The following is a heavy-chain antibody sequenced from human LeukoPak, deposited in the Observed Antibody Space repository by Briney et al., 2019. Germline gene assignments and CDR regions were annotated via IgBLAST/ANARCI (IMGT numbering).Heavy chain of an antibody. D-gene: IGHD3-10*01. J-gene: IGHJ4*02. CDR1: GGSFSGYY. V-gene: IGHV4-34*01. CDR2: INHSGST. CDR3: ALGRITMVRGVIILDY. Sequence: SETLSLTCAVYGGSFSGYYWSWIRQPPGKGLEWIGEINHSGSTNYNPSLKSRVTISVDTSKNQFSLKLSSVTAADTAVYYCALGRITMVRGVIILDYCGQGTLVTVSS.